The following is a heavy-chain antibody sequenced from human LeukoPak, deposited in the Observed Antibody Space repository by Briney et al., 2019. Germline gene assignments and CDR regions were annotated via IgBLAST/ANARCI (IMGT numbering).Heavy chain of an antibody. Sequence: SETLSLTCAVYGGSFSGYYWSWIRQPPGKGLEWIGEINHSASTNYNPSLKSRVTISVDTSKNQFSLKLSSVTAADTAVYYCARIFGRKQQQRYYYYYGMDVWGQGTTVTVSS. CDR1: GGSFSGYY. D-gene: IGHD6-13*01. CDR2: INHSAST. J-gene: IGHJ6*02. V-gene: IGHV4-34*01. CDR3: ARIFGRKQQQRYYYYYGMDV.